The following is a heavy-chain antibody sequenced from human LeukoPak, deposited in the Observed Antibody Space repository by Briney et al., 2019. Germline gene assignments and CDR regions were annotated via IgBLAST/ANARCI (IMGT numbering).Heavy chain of an antibody. CDR3: ARAGRAYSYGPFDY. D-gene: IGHD5-18*01. V-gene: IGHV4-59*01. CDR2: IYYSGST. CDR1: GGSISSYY. J-gene: IGHJ4*02. Sequence: PSGTLSLTCTVSGGSISSYYWSWIRQPPGKGLEWIGYIYYSGSTNYNPSLKSRVTISVDTSKNQFSLKLSSVTAADTAVYYCARAGRAYSYGPFDYWGQGTLVTVSS.